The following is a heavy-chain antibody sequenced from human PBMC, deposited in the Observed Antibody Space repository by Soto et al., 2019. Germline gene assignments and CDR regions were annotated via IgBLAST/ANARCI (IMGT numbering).Heavy chain of an antibody. CDR3: AREIATTGLYYFDY. V-gene: IGHV3-74*01. Sequence: GVSLRLSCAASGFTFSSYWMHWVRQAPGKGLVWVSRMNSDGSSITYADSVKGRFTISRDSAKNTMYLQVHSLRAEDTAVYYCAREIATTGLYYFDYWGQGTLVTVSS. J-gene: IGHJ4*02. CDR2: MNSDGSSI. D-gene: IGHD6-13*01. CDR1: GFTFSSYW.